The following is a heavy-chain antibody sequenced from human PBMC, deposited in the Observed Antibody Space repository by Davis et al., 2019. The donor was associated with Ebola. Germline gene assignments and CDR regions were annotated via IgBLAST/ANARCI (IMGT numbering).Heavy chain of an antibody. CDR1: GFTFSSYS. V-gene: IGHV3-48*02. J-gene: IGHJ5*02. D-gene: IGHD5-18*01. CDR2: ISSSSSTI. CDR3: ARDLGTGIQLWLLRTNWFDP. Sequence: GGSLRLSCAASGFTFSSYSMNWVRQAPGKGLEWVSYISSSSSTIYYADSVKGRFTISRDNAKNSLYLQMNSLRDEDTAVYYCARDLGTGIQLWLLRTNWFDPWGQGTLVTVSS.